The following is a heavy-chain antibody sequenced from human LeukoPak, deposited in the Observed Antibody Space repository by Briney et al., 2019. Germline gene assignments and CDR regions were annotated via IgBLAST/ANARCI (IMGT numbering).Heavy chain of an antibody. CDR1: GFTFSSYA. J-gene: IGHJ4*02. Sequence: PGGSLRLSCAASGFTFSSYAMSWVRQAPGKGLEWVSAISGSGGSTYYADSVKGRFTISRDNSKNTLFLQMYSLRAEDTAVFYCAKRYGDSTGWFLDFWGQGSLVTVSS. D-gene: IGHD6-13*01. V-gene: IGHV3-23*01. CDR3: AKRYGDSTGWFLDF. CDR2: ISGSGGST.